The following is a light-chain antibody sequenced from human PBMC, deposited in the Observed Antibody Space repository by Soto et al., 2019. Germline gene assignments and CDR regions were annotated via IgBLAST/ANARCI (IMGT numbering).Light chain of an antibody. V-gene: IGKV3-20*01. CDR2: GAS. J-gene: IGKJ5*01. CDR1: QSISSNY. CDR3: QRYGRSPPIT. Sequence: EIVLTQSPGTLSLSPGERATLSCRASQSISSNYLAWYQQKPGQAPRLLIYGASTRAPGIPDRFSGSGSGTIFTLTISRLQPEDFAVYYCQRYGRSPPITFGQGTRLEIK.